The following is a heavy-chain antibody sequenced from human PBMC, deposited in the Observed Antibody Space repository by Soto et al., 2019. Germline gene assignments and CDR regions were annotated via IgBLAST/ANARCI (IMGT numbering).Heavy chain of an antibody. D-gene: IGHD5-18*01. J-gene: IGHJ6*02. Sequence: SETLSLTCAVYGGSFSGYYWSWIRQPPGKGLEWIGEINHSGSTNYNPSLKSRVTISVDTSKNQFSLKLSSVTAADTAVYYCARVRIQLKGRVYYYYGMDVWGQGTTVTVS. V-gene: IGHV4-34*01. CDR3: ARVRIQLKGRVYYYYGMDV. CDR2: INHSGST. CDR1: GGSFSGYY.